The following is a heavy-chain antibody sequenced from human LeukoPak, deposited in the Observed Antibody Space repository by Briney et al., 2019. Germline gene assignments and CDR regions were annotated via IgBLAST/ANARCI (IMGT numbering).Heavy chain of an antibody. CDR1: GFTFSSYA. D-gene: IGHD3-22*01. CDR2: ISGSGGST. V-gene: IGHV3-23*01. Sequence: GGSLRLSCAASGFTFSSYAMSWVRQAPGKGLEWVSAISGSGGSTCYADSVKGRFTISRDNSKNTLYLQMNSLRAEDTAVYYCAKRPAKYYYDSSGYYHDYWGQGTLVTVSS. J-gene: IGHJ4*02. CDR3: AKRPAKYYYDSSGYYHDY.